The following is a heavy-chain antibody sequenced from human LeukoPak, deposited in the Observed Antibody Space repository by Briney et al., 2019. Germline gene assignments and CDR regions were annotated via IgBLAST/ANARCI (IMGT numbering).Heavy chain of an antibody. CDR2: TYHGGST. V-gene: IGHV4-38-2*02. CDR1: GYSINSGYY. Sequence: SETLSLTCTVSGYSINSGYYWGWIRQPPGKGLEWIGITYHGGSTYYNPSLKSRVTISLDTSKNQFSLTLTSVTAADTAVYYCMSNFLQGGYYFDSWGQGNLVTVSS. CDR3: MSNFLQGGYYFDS. D-gene: IGHD3-16*01. J-gene: IGHJ4*02.